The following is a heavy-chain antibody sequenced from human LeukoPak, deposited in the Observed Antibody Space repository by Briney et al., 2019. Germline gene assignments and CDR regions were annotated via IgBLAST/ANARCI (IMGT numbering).Heavy chain of an antibody. V-gene: IGHV3-7*01. Sequence: GGSLRLSCAASGFTFSSHWMSWVRQAPGKGLEWVANIKQDGSEKYYVDSVKGRFTISRDNAKNSLYLQMNSLRAEDTAVYYCASGRWDFDYWGQGTLVTVSS. D-gene: IGHD4-23*01. J-gene: IGHJ4*02. CDR1: GFTFSSHW. CDR2: IKQDGSEK. CDR3: ASGRWDFDY.